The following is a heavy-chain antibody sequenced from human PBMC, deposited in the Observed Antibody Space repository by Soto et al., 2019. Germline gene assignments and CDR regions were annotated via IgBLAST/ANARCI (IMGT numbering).Heavy chain of an antibody. CDR1: GFTFSDAT. V-gene: IGHV3-73*01. J-gene: IGHJ4*02. D-gene: IGHD4-4*01. CDR2: IRSKASNYAT. Sequence: GGSLRLSCVASGFTFSDATIHWVRQDSGKGLEWVGRIRSKASNYATAFGASVRGRFTISRDDSKNTAYLQMNSLKTDDTAVYYCTYHDFSTSCHDYWGPGTLVTVSS. CDR3: TYHDFSTSCHDY.